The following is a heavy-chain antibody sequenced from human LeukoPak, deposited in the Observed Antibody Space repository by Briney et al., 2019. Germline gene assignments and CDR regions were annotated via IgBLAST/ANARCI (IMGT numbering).Heavy chain of an antibody. D-gene: IGHD3-16*01. J-gene: IGHJ4*02. CDR3: ARVGDYVCKD. V-gene: IGHV3-66*01. CDR1: GFTVSSNY. CDR2: IYTGGST. Sequence: GGSLRLSCAASGFTVSSNYMSWVRQAPGKGLEWVSVIYTGGSTYYADSVKGRFTISRDNSKNTLYLQMNSLRVEDTAVYYCARVGDYVCKDWGQGTLVTVSS.